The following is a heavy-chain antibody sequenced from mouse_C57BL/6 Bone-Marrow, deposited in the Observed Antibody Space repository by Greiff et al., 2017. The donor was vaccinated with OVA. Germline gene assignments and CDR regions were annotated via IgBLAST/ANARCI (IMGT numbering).Heavy chain of an antibody. CDR3: ARSRLVAGYYYAMDY. D-gene: IGHD1-1*01. CDR1: GYAFSSSW. J-gene: IGHJ4*01. V-gene: IGHV1-82*01. Sequence: QVQLQQSGPELVKPGASVKISCKASGYAFSSSWMNWVKQRPGKGLEWIGRIYPGDGDTTYNGKFKGKATLTADKSSSTAYMQLSSLTSEDSAVYFCARSRLVAGYYYAMDYWGQGTSVTVSS. CDR2: IYPGDGDT.